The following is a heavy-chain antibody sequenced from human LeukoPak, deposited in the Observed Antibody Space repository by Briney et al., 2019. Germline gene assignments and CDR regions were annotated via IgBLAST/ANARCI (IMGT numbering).Heavy chain of an antibody. CDR1: GGSFSGYY. Sequence: PSETLSLTCAVYGGSFSGYYWSWIRQPPGKGLEWVGEINHSGSTNYNPSLKSRVTISVDTSKNQFSLKLSSVTAADTAVYYCARHPRKTYTWKYYFDYWGQGTLVTVSS. D-gene: IGHD1-20*01. J-gene: IGHJ4*02. CDR3: ARHPRKTYTWKYYFDY. V-gene: IGHV4-34*01. CDR2: INHSGST.